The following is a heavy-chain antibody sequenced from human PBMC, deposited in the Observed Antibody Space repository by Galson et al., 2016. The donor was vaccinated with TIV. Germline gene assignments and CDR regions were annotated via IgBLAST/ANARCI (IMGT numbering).Heavy chain of an antibody. Sequence: SVKVSCKASGYTFTGYFMRWVRQAPGQGFEWMGWINPNSGGTNFAQKFQDRVTMTRDTSINTVYMEVSRLKTDDTALYYWSRDRRRGYLSYNGMDVWGQGTTVIVAS. J-gene: IGHJ6*02. CDR1: GYTFTGYF. V-gene: IGHV1-2*02. CDR2: INPNSGGT. CDR3: SRDRRRGYLSYNGMDV. D-gene: IGHD1-1*01.